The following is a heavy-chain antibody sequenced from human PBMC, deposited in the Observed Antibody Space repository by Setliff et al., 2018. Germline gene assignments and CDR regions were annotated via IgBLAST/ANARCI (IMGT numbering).Heavy chain of an antibody. V-gene: IGHV4-39*07. CDR2: IYYSGDT. Sequence: SETLSLTCTVSGGSINSRSKYWGWIRQPPGKGLEWIGSIYYSGDTYYNPSLKGRATLSIDASKKQFSLKLTSVTAADTAVYYCARMSGFLYMDVWGKGTTVTVSS. CDR3: ARMSGFLYMDV. D-gene: IGHD3-3*01. J-gene: IGHJ6*03. CDR1: GGSINSRSKY.